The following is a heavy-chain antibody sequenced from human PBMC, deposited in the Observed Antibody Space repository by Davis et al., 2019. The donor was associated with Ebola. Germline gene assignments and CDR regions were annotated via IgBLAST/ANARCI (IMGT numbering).Heavy chain of an antibody. V-gene: IGHV1-2*02. Sequence: ASVKVSCKASGYTFTGYYMHWVRQAPGQGLEWMGWINPNSGGTNYAQKFQGRVTMTRDTSISTAYMELSRLRSDDTAVYYCARDRGIAAAMGNYWGQGTLVTVSS. J-gene: IGHJ4*02. CDR2: INPNSGGT. CDR3: ARDRGIAAAMGNY. CDR1: GYTFTGYY. D-gene: IGHD6-13*01.